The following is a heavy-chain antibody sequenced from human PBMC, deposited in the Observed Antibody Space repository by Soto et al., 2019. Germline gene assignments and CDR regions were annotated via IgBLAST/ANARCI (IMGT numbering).Heavy chain of an antibody. CDR3: ARGIYSGSWSYFDY. CDR2: IYYSGST. V-gene: IGHV4-31*03. CDR1: GGSISSGGYY. D-gene: IGHD6-13*01. J-gene: IGHJ4*02. Sequence: SETLSLTCTVSGGSISSGGYYWSWIRQHPGKGLEWIGYIYYSGSTYYNPSLKSRVTISVDTSKNQFSLKLSSVTAADTAVYYCARGIYSGSWSYFDYWGQGTLVTVSS.